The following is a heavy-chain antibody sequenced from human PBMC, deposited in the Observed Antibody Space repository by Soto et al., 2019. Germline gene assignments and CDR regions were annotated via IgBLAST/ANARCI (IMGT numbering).Heavy chain of an antibody. CDR1: GYSFTNYG. J-gene: IGHJ6*03. D-gene: IGHD6-19*01. CDR2: ISAYNGDT. V-gene: IGHV1-18*01. Sequence: QDQLVQSGGEVKKPGASVKVSCKASGYSFTNYGITWVRQAPGQGFERLGWISAYNGDTNYAQKLQGRVTMTTDASTSTAYVEWRRLRSDDTAVYYCARDRGVAPPVAGNTHYYYYMDVWGKGTTVTVSS. CDR3: ARDRGVAPPVAGNTHYYYYMDV.